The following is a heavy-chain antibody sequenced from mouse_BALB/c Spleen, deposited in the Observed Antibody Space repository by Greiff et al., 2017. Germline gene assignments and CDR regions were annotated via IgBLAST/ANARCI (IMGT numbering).Heavy chain of an antibody. CDR3: ARGDYFDY. V-gene: IGHV5-17*02. Sequence: DVKLQESGGGLVQPGGSRKLSCAASGFTFSSFGMHWVRQAPEKGLEWVAYISSGSSTIYYADTVKGRFTISRDNPKNTLFLQMTSLRSEDTAMYYCARGDYFDYWGQGTTLTVSS. J-gene: IGHJ2*01. CDR2: ISSGSSTI. CDR1: GFTFSSFG.